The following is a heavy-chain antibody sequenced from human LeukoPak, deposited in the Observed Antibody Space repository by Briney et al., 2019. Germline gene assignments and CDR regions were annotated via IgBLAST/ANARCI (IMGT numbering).Heavy chain of an antibody. CDR1: GFTFPSYA. D-gene: IGHD3-10*01. V-gene: IGHV3-23*01. Sequence: GGSLSLSCAASGFTFPSYAMSWVRQAPGRELEWVSVISGSGDSTYYADSVKGRFTISRDNSKNTLYVQMSSLRAEDTATYYCATGDGSGTNYFYYYGMDVWGQGTRVTVSS. CDR2: ISGSGDST. J-gene: IGHJ6*02. CDR3: ATGDGSGTNYFYYYGMDV.